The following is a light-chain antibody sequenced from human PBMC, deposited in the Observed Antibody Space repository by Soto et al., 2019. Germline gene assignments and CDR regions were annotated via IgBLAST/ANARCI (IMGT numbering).Light chain of an antibody. CDR3: QQYDNWPYT. J-gene: IGKJ2*01. V-gene: IGKV3-15*01. CDR1: QSVNSH. CDR2: GAS. Sequence: IVMTQSPATLPVSPGERATLSCRTSQSVNSHLAWYQHKPGQAPRLLIYGASSRATGIPTRFSGSGSGTEFTLTISSLQSEDFAVYFCQQYDNWPYTFGQGTKVDIK.